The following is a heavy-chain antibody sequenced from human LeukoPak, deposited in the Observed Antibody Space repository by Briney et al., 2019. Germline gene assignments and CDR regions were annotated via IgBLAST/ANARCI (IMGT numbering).Heavy chain of an antibody. D-gene: IGHD4-17*01. CDR2: IYYSGST. Sequence: SETLSLTCAVYGGSFSGYYWSWIRQPPGKGLEWIGYIYYSGSTYYNPSLKSRVTISVDTSKNQFSLKLSSVTAADTAVYYCASYDYGDYVDDYWGQGTLVTVSS. CDR3: ASYDYGDYVDDY. CDR1: GGSFSGYY. V-gene: IGHV4-34*01. J-gene: IGHJ4*02.